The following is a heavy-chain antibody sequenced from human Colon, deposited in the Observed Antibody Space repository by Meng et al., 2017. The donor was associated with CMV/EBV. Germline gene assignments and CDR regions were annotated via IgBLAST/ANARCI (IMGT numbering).Heavy chain of an antibody. D-gene: IGHD2-2*01. J-gene: IGHJ4*02. Sequence: ASVKVSCKASGYTFTSYGISWVRQAPGQGLEWMGWISAYNGNTNYAQKFQGRVTMTRDTSISTAYMELSRLRSDDTAVYYCAREYCSSTSCYFYSDYWGQGTLVTVSS. CDR3: AREYCSSTSCYFYSDY. V-gene: IGHV1-18*01. CDR1: GYTFTSYG. CDR2: ISAYNGNT.